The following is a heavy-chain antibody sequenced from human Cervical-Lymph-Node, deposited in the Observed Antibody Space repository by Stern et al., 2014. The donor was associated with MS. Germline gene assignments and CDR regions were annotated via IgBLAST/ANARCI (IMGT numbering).Heavy chain of an antibody. CDR3: AGAYGDYESGMDV. D-gene: IGHD4-17*01. Sequence: QVQLMQSGGGLVKPGGSLRLSCAASGFTFSDYYMSWVRQAPGKGLEWLSYITSSDTYTNHADSVKGRFTISRDNAKNSLYLQMNSLSAEDTAVYYCAGAYGDYESGMDVWGQGTTVTVSS. J-gene: IGHJ6*02. CDR1: GFTFSDYY. V-gene: IGHV3-11*06. CDR2: ITSSDTYT.